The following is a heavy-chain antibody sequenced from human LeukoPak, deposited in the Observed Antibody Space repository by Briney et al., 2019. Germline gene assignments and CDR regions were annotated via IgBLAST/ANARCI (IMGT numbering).Heavy chain of an antibody. CDR1: GFTFSSYA. J-gene: IGHJ4*02. CDR3: AKDFGKATKATKFDY. CDR2: ISGSGGGT. Sequence: QPGGSLRLSCAASGFTFSSYAMSWVRQAPGKGLEWVSAISGSGGGTYYADSVKGRFTISRDNSKNTLYLQMNSLRAEDTAVYYCAKDFGKATKATKFDYWGQGTLVTVSS. D-gene: IGHD5-12*01. V-gene: IGHV3-23*01.